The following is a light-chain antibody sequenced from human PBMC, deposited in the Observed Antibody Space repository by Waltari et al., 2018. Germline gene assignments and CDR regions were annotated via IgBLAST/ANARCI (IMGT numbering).Light chain of an antibody. V-gene: IGLV1-40*01. J-gene: IGLJ2*01. CDR2: GNS. CDR1: SSNIGAGYA. Sequence: QSGLTQPPSVSGAPGQRVTISCTGSSSNIGAGYAVPWYQLLPGTAPKLLIYGNSNRPSGVPDRFSGSKSGTSASLAITGLQAEDEADYYCQSYDSSLSGSVFGGGTKLTVL. CDR3: QSYDSSLSGSV.